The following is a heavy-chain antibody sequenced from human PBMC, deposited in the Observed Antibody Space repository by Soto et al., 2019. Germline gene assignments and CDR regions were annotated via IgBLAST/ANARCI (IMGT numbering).Heavy chain of an antibody. Sequence: QVQLLQSGSEVRKPGSSVKVSCKASGGTHNNYAFTWVRQARGQGLEWVGGIIPIFATVVYAQRFEGRVTISADKSTSTAYMELTNLSFDDTAGYYCTLWWEAVRYQYSVLDVWGPGTALTVSS. CDR2: IIPIFATV. V-gene: IGHV1-69*06. D-gene: IGHD1-26*01. CDR3: TLWWEAVRYQYSVLDV. CDR1: GGTHNNYA. J-gene: IGHJ6*02.